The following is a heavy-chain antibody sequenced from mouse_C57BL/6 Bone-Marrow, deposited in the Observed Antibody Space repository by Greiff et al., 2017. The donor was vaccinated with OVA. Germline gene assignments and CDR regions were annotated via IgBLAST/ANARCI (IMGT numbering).Heavy chain of an antibody. Sequence: EVKLVESGEGLVKPGGSLKLSCAASGFTFSSYAMSSVRQTPEKRLEWVAYISSGGDYIYYADTVKGRFTISRDNARNTLYLQMSSLKSEDTAMYYCTRDYYSNYYAMDYWGQGTSVTVSS. CDR2: ISSGGDYI. CDR1: GFTFSSYA. V-gene: IGHV5-9-1*02. CDR3: TRDYYSNYYAMDY. J-gene: IGHJ4*01. D-gene: IGHD2-5*01.